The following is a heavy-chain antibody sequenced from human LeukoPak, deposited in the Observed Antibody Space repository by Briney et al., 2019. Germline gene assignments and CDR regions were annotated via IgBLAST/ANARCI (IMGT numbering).Heavy chain of an antibody. CDR1: GYTFTGYY. Sequence: ASVQVSCKASGYTFTGYYMHWVRQAAGQGLEWMGWVNPNSGDTNYAQKFQGRVTMTRDTSISTAYMELSRLRSDDTAVYYCARGRGSYSFDYWGQGTLVTVSS. V-gene: IGHV1-2*02. CDR2: VNPNSGDT. D-gene: IGHD1-26*01. CDR3: ARGRGSYSFDY. J-gene: IGHJ4*02.